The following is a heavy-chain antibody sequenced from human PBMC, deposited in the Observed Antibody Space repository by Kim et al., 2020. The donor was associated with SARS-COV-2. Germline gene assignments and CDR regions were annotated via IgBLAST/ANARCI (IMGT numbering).Heavy chain of an antibody. Sequence: YPGSVKGRFTISRENAKNSLYLQMNSLRAGDTAVYYCARGPSPYYYGMDVWGQGTTVTVSS. J-gene: IGHJ6*02. CDR3: ARGPSPYYYGMDV. V-gene: IGHV3-13*01.